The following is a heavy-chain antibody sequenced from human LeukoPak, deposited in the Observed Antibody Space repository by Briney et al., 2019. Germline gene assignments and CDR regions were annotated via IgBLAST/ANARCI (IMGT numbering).Heavy chain of an antibody. V-gene: IGHV1-69*05. CDR3: VRRQALRGRHRAFDP. Sequence: ASVKVSCQAPGGTFSNYAVSWVRQAPGQGLEWLGGTIPMFGSARYAQKFQGRVSITTDESSTTVYMELISLRSEDTAVYYCVRRQALRGRHRAFDPWGQGTLVTVTT. CDR2: TIPMFGSA. CDR1: GGTFSNYA. D-gene: IGHD6-25*01. J-gene: IGHJ5*02.